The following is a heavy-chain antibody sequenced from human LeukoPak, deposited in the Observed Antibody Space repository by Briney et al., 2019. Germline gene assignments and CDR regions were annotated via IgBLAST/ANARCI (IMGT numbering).Heavy chain of an antibody. V-gene: IGHV1-2*02. CDR2: INPNSSGT. D-gene: IGHD3-22*01. CDR3: ANRMHPTYYYDSSGSSDAFDT. CDR1: GYTFTGYY. Sequence: ASVKVSCKASGYTFTGYYMHWVRQAPGQGLEWMGWINPNSSGTNYAQKFQGRVTMTRDTSISTAYMELSRLRSDDTAVYYCANRMHPTYYYDSSGSSDAFDTWGQGTMVTVSS. J-gene: IGHJ3*02.